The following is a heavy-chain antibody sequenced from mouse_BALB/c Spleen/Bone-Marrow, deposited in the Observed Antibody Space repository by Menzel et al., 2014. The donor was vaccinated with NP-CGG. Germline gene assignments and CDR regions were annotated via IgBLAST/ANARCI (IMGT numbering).Heavy chain of an antibody. Sequence: QVQLQQSGAELMKPGASVKISCKATDYTFSSYWIEWVKQRPGHGLEWIGEILPGSGSTNYNEKFKGKAIFTADTSSNTAYMQLSSLTSEDSAVYYCAKRSRGYYFDYWGQGTTLTVSS. D-gene: IGHD1-1*01. CDR3: AKRSRGYYFDY. CDR2: ILPGSGST. V-gene: IGHV1-9*01. CDR1: DYTFSSYW. J-gene: IGHJ2*01.